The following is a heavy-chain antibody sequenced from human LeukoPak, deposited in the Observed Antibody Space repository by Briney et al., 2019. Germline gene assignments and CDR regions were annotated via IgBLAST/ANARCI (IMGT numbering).Heavy chain of an antibody. V-gene: IGHV3-53*01. CDR3: VRWRSGSLIKGYMDV. J-gene: IGHJ6*03. Sequence: GGSLRLSGVASGFAVSTNYMSWVRQAPGKGLEWVSLIYQGGGKYYADSVKGRITISKNNLQNTVYLEMNSLRVEDAAVYYCVRWRSGSLIKGYMDVWGARTTVTVSS. D-gene: IGHD1-26*01. CDR1: GFAVSTNY. CDR2: IYQGGGK.